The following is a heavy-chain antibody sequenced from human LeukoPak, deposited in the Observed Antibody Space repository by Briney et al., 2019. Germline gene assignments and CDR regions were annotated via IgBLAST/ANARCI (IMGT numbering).Heavy chain of an antibody. CDR1: GGTFSSYA. Sequence: SVKVSCKASGGTFSSYAISWVRQAPGQGLEWMGRIIPILGIANYAQKFQGRVTITADKSTSTAYMELSSLRSEDTAVYYCARGRLTISPYEYFQHWGQGTLVTVSS. D-gene: IGHD3-3*01. CDR2: IIPILGIA. J-gene: IGHJ1*01. V-gene: IGHV1-69*04. CDR3: ARGRLTISPYEYFQH.